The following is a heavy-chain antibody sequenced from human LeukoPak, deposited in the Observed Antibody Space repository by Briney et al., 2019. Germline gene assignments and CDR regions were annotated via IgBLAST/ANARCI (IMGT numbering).Heavy chain of an antibody. CDR2: IRYDGSTK. CDR3: AKGLRGVVITEFDY. CDR1: GFTFSNYG. Sequence: PGGSLRLSCAASGFTFSNYGMHWVRQAPGKGLEWVAFIRYDGSTKYYADSVKGRFTISRDSSKNTLFLQMDSLRAEDTAVYYCAKGLRGVVITEFDYWGQGTLVTVSS. J-gene: IGHJ4*02. V-gene: IGHV3-30*02. D-gene: IGHD3-3*01.